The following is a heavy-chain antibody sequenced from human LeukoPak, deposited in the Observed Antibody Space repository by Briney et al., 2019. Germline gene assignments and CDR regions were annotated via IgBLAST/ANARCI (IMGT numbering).Heavy chain of an antibody. V-gene: IGHV1-69*06. Sequence: SVKVSCKASGGTFSSYAISWVRQAPGQGLEWMGGIIPIFGTANYAQKFQGRVTITADRSTSTAYMELSSLRSEDTAVYYCAAYYYDSSGYFYWFDPWGQGTLVTVSS. CDR2: IIPIFGTA. J-gene: IGHJ5*02. CDR1: GGTFSSYA. CDR3: AAYYYDSSGYFYWFDP. D-gene: IGHD3-22*01.